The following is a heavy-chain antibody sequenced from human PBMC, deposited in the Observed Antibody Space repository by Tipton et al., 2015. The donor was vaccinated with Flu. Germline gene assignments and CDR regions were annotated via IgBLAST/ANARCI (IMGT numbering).Heavy chain of an antibody. D-gene: IGHD3-22*01. CDR3: ARAQHYDSNAYYYYYMDV. CDR1: SGSIRSTNYF. J-gene: IGHJ6*03. V-gene: IGHV4-39*01. CDR2: IYPSGTT. Sequence: LSLTCTVSSGSIRSTNYFCAWIRQPPGKRLELIGSIYPSGTTYYNPSLKSRVTISVDTSKSQFSLKLRSVTAADTAVYYCARAQHYDSNAYYYYYMDVWGKGTTVTVSS.